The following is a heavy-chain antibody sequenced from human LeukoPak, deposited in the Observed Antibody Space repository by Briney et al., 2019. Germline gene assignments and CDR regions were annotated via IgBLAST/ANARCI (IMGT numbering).Heavy chain of an antibody. V-gene: IGHV4-39*07. CDR2: IYYSGST. J-gene: IGHJ4*02. Sequence: SETLSLTCTVSGGSISSSSYYWGWIRQPPGKGLEWIGSIYYSGSTYYNPSLKSRVTISVDTSKNQFSLKLSSVTAADTAVYYCARDSMVTIYDSSPGPWDNWGQGTLVTVSS. CDR3: ARDSMVTIYDSSPGPWDN. CDR1: GGSISSSSYY. D-gene: IGHD3-22*01.